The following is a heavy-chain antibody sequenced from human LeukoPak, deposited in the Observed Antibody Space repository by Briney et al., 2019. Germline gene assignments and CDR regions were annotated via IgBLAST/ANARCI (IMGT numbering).Heavy chain of an antibody. J-gene: IGHJ4*02. Sequence: GASVKVSCKASGCTFSSYAISWVRQAPGQGIEWLGRIIPIFVTANYAQKFQARDTITTDESTGKAYMGLSSVRSEDTAVYYCARVHLGSSWSFDYWGQGTLVTVSS. V-gene: IGHV1-69*05. D-gene: IGHD6-13*01. CDR2: IIPIFVTA. CDR3: ARVHLGSSWSFDY. CDR1: GCTFSSYA.